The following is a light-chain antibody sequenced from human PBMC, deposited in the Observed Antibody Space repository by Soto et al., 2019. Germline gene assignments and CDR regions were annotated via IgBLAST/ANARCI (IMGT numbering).Light chain of an antibody. CDR1: QSVSSSY. V-gene: IGKV3-20*01. CDR2: GAS. CDR3: QQHGSSPIT. Sequence: EIVLTQSPGTLSLSPGERATLSCRASQSVSSSYLAWYQQKPGQAPRLLIYGASSRATGIPDRFSGSGSGTDFTLTISRLEPVDFAVYYCQQHGSSPITFGQGPRLEIK. J-gene: IGKJ5*01.